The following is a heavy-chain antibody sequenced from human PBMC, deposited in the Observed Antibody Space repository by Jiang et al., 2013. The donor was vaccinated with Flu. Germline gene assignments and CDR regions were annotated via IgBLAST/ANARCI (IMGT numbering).Heavy chain of an antibody. J-gene: IGHJ5*02. CDR1: GFTFSSYA. CDR2: ISGSGGST. V-gene: IGHV3-23*04. CDR3: AKDLIRGAEYSSSSPWFDP. D-gene: IGHD6-6*01. Sequence: VQLVESGGGLVQPGGSLRLSCAASGFTFSSYAMSWVRQAPGKGLEWVSAISGSGGSTYYADSVKGRFTISRDNSKNTLYLQMNSLRAEDTAVYYCAKDLIRGAEYSSSSPWFDPWGQGTLVTVSS.